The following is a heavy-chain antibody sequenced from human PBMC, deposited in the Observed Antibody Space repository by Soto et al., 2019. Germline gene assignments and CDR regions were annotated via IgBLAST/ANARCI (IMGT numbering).Heavy chain of an antibody. Sequence: QVQLQESGPGLVKPSGTLSLTCAVSGGSISSSNWWSWVRQPPGKGLEWIGEIYHSGSTNYNPSLKSRVTISVDKSKNQFSLKLSSVTAADTAVYYCARDVGYYGSGSYYLAFDIWGQGTMVTVSS. CDR2: IYHSGST. D-gene: IGHD3-10*01. CDR3: ARDVGYYGSGSYYLAFDI. CDR1: GGSISSSNW. V-gene: IGHV4-4*02. J-gene: IGHJ3*02.